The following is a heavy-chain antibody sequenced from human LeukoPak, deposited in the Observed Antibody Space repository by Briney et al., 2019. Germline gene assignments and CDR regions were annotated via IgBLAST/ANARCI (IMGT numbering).Heavy chain of an antibody. V-gene: IGHV1-2*02. J-gene: IGHJ4*02. D-gene: IGHD2-21*02. CDR1: GYTFTGYY. Sequence: ASVKVSCKASGYTFTGYYMHLVRQASGQGREWMGWINPNSGGTNYAQKFQGRVTMTRDTSISTAYMELSRLRSDDTAVYYCARARVSKLAYCGGDCYSFDYWGQGTLVTVSS. CDR2: INPNSGGT. CDR3: ARARVSKLAYCGGDCYSFDY.